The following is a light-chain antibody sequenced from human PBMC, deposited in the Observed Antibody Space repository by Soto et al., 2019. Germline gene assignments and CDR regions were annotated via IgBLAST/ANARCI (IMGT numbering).Light chain of an antibody. Sequence: EVVMTQSPATLSVSPGEGVTLSCRASQTVRNNYLAWYQQKPGQAPRLLIYRASSRAAGLPDRFSGSGSGTHFTLTISRLEPGDFAVYYCQHFGGTTFTFGQGTRLEIK. CDR3: QHFGGTTFT. V-gene: IGKV3-20*01. CDR1: QTVRNNY. CDR2: RAS. J-gene: IGKJ5*01.